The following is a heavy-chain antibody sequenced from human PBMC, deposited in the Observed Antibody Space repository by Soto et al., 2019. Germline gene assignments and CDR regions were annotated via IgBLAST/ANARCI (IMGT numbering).Heavy chain of an antibody. CDR1: GFTFSSYA. V-gene: IGHV3-30-3*01. CDR3: ATDRSYFCGGYYGWDGNWFDP. CDR2: ISYDGSNK. J-gene: IGHJ5*02. D-gene: IGHD3-3*01. Sequence: PGGSLRLSCAASGFTFSSYAMHWVRQAPGKGLEWVAVISYDGSNKYYADSVKGRFTISRDNSKNTLYLQMNSLRAEDTAVYYCATDRSYFCGGYYGWDGNWFDPWGQGTLVTVSS.